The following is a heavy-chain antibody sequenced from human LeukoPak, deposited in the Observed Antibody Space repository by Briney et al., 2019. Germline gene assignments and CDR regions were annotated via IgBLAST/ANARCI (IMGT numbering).Heavy chain of an antibody. V-gene: IGHV3-23*01. D-gene: IGHD2/OR15-2a*01. CDR2: ISGRGDST. CDR1: GFTFTRYA. J-gene: IGHJ4*02. Sequence: PGGSLRLSCAASGFTFTRYAMSWVRQAPGKGLERVSDISGRGDSTYFADSVKGRFTISRDNSKNTLYLQMNGLRPEDTAVYYCAKDLGVGAYLLFDYITSGLDSWGQGTLVTVSS. CDR3: AKDLGVGAYLLFDYITSGLDS.